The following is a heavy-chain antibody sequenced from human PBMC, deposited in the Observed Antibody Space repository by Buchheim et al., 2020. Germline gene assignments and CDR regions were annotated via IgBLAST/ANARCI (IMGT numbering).Heavy chain of an antibody. CDR3: ARLYCSSTSCYAFDI. CDR1: GGSISSYY. V-gene: IGHV4-59*01. J-gene: IGHJ3*02. CDR2: IYYSGST. Sequence: QVQLQESGPGLVKPSETLSLTCTVSGGSISSYYWSWIRQPPGKGLEWIGYIYYSGSTNYNPSLKSRVTISVDTSKNQFSLKLSSVTAADTAVYYCARLYCSSTSCYAFDIWGQGT. D-gene: IGHD2-2*01.